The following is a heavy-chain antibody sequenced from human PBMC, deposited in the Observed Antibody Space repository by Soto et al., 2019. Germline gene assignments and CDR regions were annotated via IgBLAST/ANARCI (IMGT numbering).Heavy chain of an antibody. V-gene: IGHV4-59*08. CDR1: GDSISPYY. CDR2: IYYRGNT. Sequence: QVQLQESGPGLVKPSETLSLTCTVSGDSISPYYWSWIRQPPGKGLEWVGYIYYRGNTNYNPSLKDRVTMSVDASKNQFSLRLSSVTAADTAVYYCARHQCSTGLCFSTSYFDYWGQGTLVTVSS. CDR3: ARHQCSTGLCFSTSYFDY. D-gene: IGHD2-15*01. J-gene: IGHJ4*02.